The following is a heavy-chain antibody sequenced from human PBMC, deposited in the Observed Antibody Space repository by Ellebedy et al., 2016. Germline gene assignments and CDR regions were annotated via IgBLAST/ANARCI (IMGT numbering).Heavy chain of an antibody. CDR1: GFTFSSYS. J-gene: IGHJ4*02. CDR3: ARETGELDY. D-gene: IGHD7-27*01. Sequence: GESLKISXVASGFTFSSYSMNWVRQAPGEGLAWVSSISSSSTYIYYADSVKGRFTISRDNAKNSLYLQMNSLRAEDTAMYYCARETGELDYWGQGTLVTVSS. V-gene: IGHV3-21*01. CDR2: ISSSSTYI.